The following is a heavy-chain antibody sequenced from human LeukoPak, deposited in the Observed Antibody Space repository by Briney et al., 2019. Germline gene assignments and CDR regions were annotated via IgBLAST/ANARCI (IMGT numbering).Heavy chain of an antibody. J-gene: IGHJ4*02. CDR2: IYYSGST. Sequence: SETLSLTCTVSGGSISSSSYYWGWIRQPPGKGLEWIGSIYYSGSTYYNPSLKSRVTISVDTSKSQFSLKLSSVTAADTAVYYCARDQWWQFIAVAITSYFDLWGQGSLVTVSS. V-gene: IGHV4-39*02. D-gene: IGHD6-19*01. CDR3: ARDQWWQFIAVAITSYFDL. CDR1: GGSISSSSYY.